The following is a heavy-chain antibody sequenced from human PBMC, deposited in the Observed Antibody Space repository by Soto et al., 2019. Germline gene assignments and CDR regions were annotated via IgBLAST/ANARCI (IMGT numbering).Heavy chain of an antibody. CDR3: ARTSRFDS. V-gene: IGHV4-34*01. J-gene: IGHJ4*02. D-gene: IGHD6-6*01. CDR1: GGSFSGYY. CDR2: INHSGST. Sequence: QVQLQQWGAGLLKPSETLSLTCAVYGGSFSGYYWSWVRQPPGKGLEWIGEINHSGSTNYNPSLKSRVTMSVDTSKNQFSLKLSSVTAADTAVYYCARTSRFDSWGQGTLVTVSS.